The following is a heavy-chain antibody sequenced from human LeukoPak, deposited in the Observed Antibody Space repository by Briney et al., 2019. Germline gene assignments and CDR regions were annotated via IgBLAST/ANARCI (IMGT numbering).Heavy chain of an antibody. CDR1: GFTFSSYD. D-gene: IGHD3-10*01. J-gene: IGHJ4*02. CDR2: ISGSGGST. V-gene: IGHV3-23*01. Sequence: GGSLRLSCAASGFTFSSYDMSWVRQAPGKGLEWVSAISGSGGSTYYADSVKGRFTISRDNSKNTLYLQMNSLRAEYTAVYYYANGLWTQNMGRGVIMGYWGQGTLVTVSS. CDR3: ANGLWTQNMGRGVIMGY.